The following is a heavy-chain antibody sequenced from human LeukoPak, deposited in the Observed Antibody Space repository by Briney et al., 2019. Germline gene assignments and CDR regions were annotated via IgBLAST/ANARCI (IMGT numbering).Heavy chain of an antibody. D-gene: IGHD3-22*01. CDR1: GFTFSSYG. J-gene: IGHJ4*02. CDR3: AKDPSPYYDSSGYHSLPGY. Sequence: GRSLRLSCAASGFTFSSYGMHWVRQAPGKGLEWVAVISYDGSNKYYADSVKGRFTISRDNSKNTLYLQMNSLRAEDTAVYYCAKDPSPYYDSSGYHSLPGYWGQGTLVTVSS. V-gene: IGHV3-30*18. CDR2: ISYDGSNK.